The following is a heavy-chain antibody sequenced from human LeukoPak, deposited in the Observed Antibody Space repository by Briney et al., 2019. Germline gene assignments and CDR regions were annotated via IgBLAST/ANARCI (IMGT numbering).Heavy chain of an antibody. J-gene: IGHJ4*02. CDR3: ANVQIWFGVRAIDY. CDR2: INHSGST. D-gene: IGHD3-10*01. CDR1: VGSFSGYY. Sequence: ASETQSLTCAVYVGSFSGYYWSWIRESPGKGLKWIGEINHSGSTNYNPSLEGRVTLSVDTSKNQHALKLSCLTAADTAVYYCANVQIWFGVRAIDYWGQGTGVTVSS. V-gene: IGHV4-34*01.